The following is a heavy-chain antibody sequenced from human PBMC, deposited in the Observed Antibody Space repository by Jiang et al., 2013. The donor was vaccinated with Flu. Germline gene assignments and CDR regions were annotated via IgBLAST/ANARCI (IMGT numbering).Heavy chain of an antibody. V-gene: IGHV4-59*08. D-gene: IGHD3-16*01. CDR3: ARKFTSLDY. CDR1: GGSISTYY. Sequence: LLKPSETLSLTCTVSGGSISTYYWNWIRQPPGKGLEWIGYIYYSGSTNYNPSLKSRVTISLDTSKNQFSLKLSSVTASDTAVYYCARKFTSLDYWGQGTLVTVSS. CDR2: IYYSGST. J-gene: IGHJ4*02.